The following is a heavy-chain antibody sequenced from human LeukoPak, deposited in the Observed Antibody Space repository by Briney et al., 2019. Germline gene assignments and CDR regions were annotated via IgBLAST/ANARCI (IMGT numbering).Heavy chain of an antibody. V-gene: IGHV4-31*03. Sequence: SETLSLTCTVTAGSVSSGGNYWNWIRQHPGKGLEWIGYLYYTGTTYYNPSLKSRITISVDTSKTQFSLRLSSVSAADTAIYYCARDLGVRGMDVWGQGTTVTVSS. CDR3: ARDLGVRGMDV. CDR1: AGSVSSGGNY. CDR2: LYYTGTT. D-gene: IGHD2-21*01. J-gene: IGHJ6*02.